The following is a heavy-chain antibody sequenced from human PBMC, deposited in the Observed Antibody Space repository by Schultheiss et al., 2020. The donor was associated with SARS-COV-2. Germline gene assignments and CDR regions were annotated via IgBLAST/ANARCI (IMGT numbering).Heavy chain of an antibody. CDR1: GGTFNNYL. CDR3: ATYGDYVGCFDL. D-gene: IGHD4-17*01. V-gene: IGHV1-69*13. J-gene: IGHJ4*02. Sequence: SVKVSCKASGGTFNNYLVGWARQAPGQGIEWMGGIIPVFGSPHYAQKFQDKVTITADASTSTVYMELSSLSSDDTAVYYCATYGDYVGCFDLWGQGTLVTVSS. CDR2: IIPVFGSP.